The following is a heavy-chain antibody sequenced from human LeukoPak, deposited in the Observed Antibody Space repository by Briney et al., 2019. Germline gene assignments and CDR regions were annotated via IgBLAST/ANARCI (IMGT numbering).Heavy chain of an antibody. Sequence: PSQTLSLTCTVSGGSISSGGYYWSWIRQPPGKGLEWIGYIYHSGSTYYNPSLKSRVTISVDRSKNQFSLKLSSVTAADTAVYYCARGEILRAGYFDLWGRGTLVTVSS. D-gene: IGHD1-26*01. CDR1: GGSISSGGYY. J-gene: IGHJ2*01. CDR2: IYHSGST. V-gene: IGHV4-30-2*01. CDR3: ARGEILRAGYFDL.